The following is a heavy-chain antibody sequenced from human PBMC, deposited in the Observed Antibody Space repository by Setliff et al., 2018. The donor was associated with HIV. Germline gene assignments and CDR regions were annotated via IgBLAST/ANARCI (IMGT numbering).Heavy chain of an antibody. J-gene: IGHJ4*02. CDR3: ARFAYYSDSGGYYHH. D-gene: IGHD3-22*01. CDR1: GGSFSGYY. CDR2: INHSGITNHSGST. V-gene: IGHV4-34*01. Sequence: SETLSLTCAVYGGSFSGYYWSWIRQPPGKGLEWIGEINHSGITNHSGSTNYNPSLKSRVTMSVDTSKNQFSLKLSSVTAADTAVYYCARFAYYSDSGGYYHHWGQGALVTAPQ.